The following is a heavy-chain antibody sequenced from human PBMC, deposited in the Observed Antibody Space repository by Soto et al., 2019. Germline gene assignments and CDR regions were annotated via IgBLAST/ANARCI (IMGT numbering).Heavy chain of an antibody. Sequence: QVQLVESGGGVVQPGRSLRLSCAASGFTFSSYGMHWVRQAPGKGLEWVAVIWYDGSNKYYADSVKGRFTISRDNSKNTLHLQMNSLRAEDTAVYYCARGTPGSWLFSYYYYYGMDVWGQGTTVTVSS. D-gene: IGHD3-22*01. J-gene: IGHJ6*02. V-gene: IGHV3-33*01. CDR3: ARGTPGSWLFSYYYYYGMDV. CDR1: GFTFSSYG. CDR2: IWYDGSNK.